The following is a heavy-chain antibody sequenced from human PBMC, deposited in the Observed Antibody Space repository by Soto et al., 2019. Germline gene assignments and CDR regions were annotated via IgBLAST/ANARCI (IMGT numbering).Heavy chain of an antibody. CDR2: ISHSGRT. CDR1: GGSISSGGYS. Sequence: PSETLSLTCAVSGGSISSGGYSWSWIRQPPGKALEWIGYISHSGRTYYNPSLKSRVTISVDRSKNQFSLKLSSMTAADTAVYYCARQGGDYADYVDYWGQGTLVTVSS. V-gene: IGHV4-30-2*01. D-gene: IGHD4-17*01. J-gene: IGHJ4*02. CDR3: ARQGGDYADYVDY.